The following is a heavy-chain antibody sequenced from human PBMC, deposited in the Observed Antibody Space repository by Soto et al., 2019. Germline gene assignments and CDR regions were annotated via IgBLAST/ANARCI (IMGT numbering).Heavy chain of an antibody. CDR3: ARAAINSGSYYPDAFDI. CDR2: IWYDGSNK. Sequence: GGSLRLSCAASGFTFSSYGMHWVRQAPGKGLEWVAVIWYDGSNKYYADSVKGRFTISRDNSKNTLYLQMNSLRAEDTAVYYCARAAINSGSYYPDAFDIWGQGTMVTVSS. CDR1: GFTFSSYG. J-gene: IGHJ3*02. V-gene: IGHV3-33*01. D-gene: IGHD3-10*01.